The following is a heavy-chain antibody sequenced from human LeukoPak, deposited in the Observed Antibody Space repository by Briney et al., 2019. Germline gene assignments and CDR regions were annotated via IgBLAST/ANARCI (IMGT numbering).Heavy chain of an antibody. D-gene: IGHD2-2*01. J-gene: IGHJ6*02. CDR2: IWYDGSNK. Sequence: GGSLRLSCAASGFTFSSYGMHWVRQAPGKGLEWVAVIWYDGSNKYYADSVKGRFTISRDNSKNTLYLQVNSLRAEDTAVYYCARDGGIVVVPAAIAGMDVWGQGTTVTVSS. CDR1: GFTFSSYG. V-gene: IGHV3-33*01. CDR3: ARDGGIVVVPAAIAGMDV.